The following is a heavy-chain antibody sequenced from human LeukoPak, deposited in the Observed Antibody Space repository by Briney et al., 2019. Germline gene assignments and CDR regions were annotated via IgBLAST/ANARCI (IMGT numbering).Heavy chain of an antibody. V-gene: IGHV4-34*01. Sequence: SETLSLTCAVYGGSFSGYYWSWIRQPPGKGLEWIGEINHSGSTNYNPSLKSRVTISVDTSKNQFSLKLSSVTAADTAVYYCAEHHLDCSSTSCSAGWFDPWGQGTLVTVSS. CDR2: INHSGST. CDR3: AEHHLDCSSTSCSAGWFDP. D-gene: IGHD2-2*01. J-gene: IGHJ5*02. CDR1: GGSFSGYY.